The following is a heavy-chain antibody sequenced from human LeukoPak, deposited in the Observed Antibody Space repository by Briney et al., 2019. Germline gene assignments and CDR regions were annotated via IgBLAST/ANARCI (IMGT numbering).Heavy chain of an antibody. D-gene: IGHD1-14*01. CDR2: IYYSGST. J-gene: IGHJ6*02. CDR1: GGSISSYY. CDR3: ATAGIRYGMDV. Sequence: SETLSLTCTVSGGSISSYYWSWIRQPPGKGLEWIGYIYYSGSTNYNPSLKSRVTISVDTSKNQFSLKLSSVTAADTAVYYCATAGIRYGMDVWGQGTTVTVSS. V-gene: IGHV4-59*08.